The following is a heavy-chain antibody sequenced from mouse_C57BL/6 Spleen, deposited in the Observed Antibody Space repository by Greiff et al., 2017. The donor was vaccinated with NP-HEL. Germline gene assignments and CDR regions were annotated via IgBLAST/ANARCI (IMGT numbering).Heavy chain of an antibody. J-gene: IGHJ1*03. CDR1: GFNIKDYY. CDR2: IDPEDGDT. Sequence: EVQVVESGAELVRPGASVKLSCTASGFNIKDYYMHWVKQRPEQGLEWIGRIDPEDGDTEYAPKFQGKATMTADTSSNTAYLQLSSLTSEDTAVYYCTYYYGSSHWYFDVWGTGTTVTVSS. D-gene: IGHD1-1*01. V-gene: IGHV14-1*01. CDR3: TYYYGSSHWYFDV.